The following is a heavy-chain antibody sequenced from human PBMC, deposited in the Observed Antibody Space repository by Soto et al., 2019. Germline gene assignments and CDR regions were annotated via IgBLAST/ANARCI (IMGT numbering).Heavy chain of an antibody. V-gene: IGHV3-49*03. CDR2: IRSKAYGGTT. D-gene: IGHD2-15*01. CDR3: TRTGDPVVVAATWFDP. CDR1: GFTFGDYA. Sequence: GGSLRLSCTASGFTFGDYAMSWFHQAPGKGLEWVGFIRSKAYGGTTEYAASVKGRFTISRDDSKSIAYLQMNSLKTEDTAVYYCTRTGDPVVVAATWFDPWGQGTLVTVSS. J-gene: IGHJ5*02.